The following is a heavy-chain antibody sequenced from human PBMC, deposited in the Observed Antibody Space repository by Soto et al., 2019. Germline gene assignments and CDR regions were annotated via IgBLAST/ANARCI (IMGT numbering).Heavy chain of an antibody. CDR2: ISSSDKYI. Sequence: GGSLRLSCVASGFTFSNFGLNWVRQAPGKGLEWVSSISSSDKYIYYADSVKGRFTISRDNAKNSLSLQMNSLRADDTVVYYCARVFCRGDCYSPLDYWGQGTLVTVSS. CDR1: GFTFSNFG. J-gene: IGHJ4*02. CDR3: ARVFCRGDCYSPLDY. D-gene: IGHD2-21*02. V-gene: IGHV3-21*01.